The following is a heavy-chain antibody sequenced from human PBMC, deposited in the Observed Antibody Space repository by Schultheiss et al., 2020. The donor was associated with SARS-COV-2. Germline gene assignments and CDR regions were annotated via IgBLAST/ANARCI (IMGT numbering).Heavy chain of an antibody. CDR3: ASVGFSGGMTTVTNVDY. CDR2: IWDDGSNK. V-gene: IGHV3-33*01. J-gene: IGHJ4*02. D-gene: IGHD4-17*01. Sequence: GGSLRLSCAASGFTFSSYGMHWVRQDPGKGLAWVAVIWDDGSNKYYADSVKGRFTISRDNSMNTLYLQMNSLRAEDTAVYYCASVGFSGGMTTVTNVDYWGQGTLVTVSS. CDR1: GFTFSSYG.